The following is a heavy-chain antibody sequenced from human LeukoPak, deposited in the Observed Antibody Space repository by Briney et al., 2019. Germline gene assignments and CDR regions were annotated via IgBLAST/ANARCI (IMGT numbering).Heavy chain of an antibody. V-gene: IGHV3-11*04. J-gene: IGHJ4*02. CDR2: ISSSGSTI. CDR3: ARVSDSSSYDY. CDR1: GFTFSDYY. D-gene: IGHD6-6*01. Sequence: KPGGSLRLSCAASGFTFSDYYMSWIRRAPGKGLEWVSYISSSGSTIYYADSVKGRFTISRDNAKNSLYLQMNSLGAEDTAVYYCARVSDSSSYDYWGQGTLVTVSS.